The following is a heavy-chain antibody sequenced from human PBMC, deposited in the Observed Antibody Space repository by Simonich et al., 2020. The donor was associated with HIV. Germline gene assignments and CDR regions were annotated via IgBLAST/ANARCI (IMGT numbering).Heavy chain of an antibody. V-gene: IGHV3-49*03. CDR1: GFTFGDYA. J-gene: IGHJ1*01. CDR2: MRSKAYGGTT. D-gene: IGHD3-22*01. Sequence: EVQLVESGGGLVQPGRSLRLSCTASGFTFGDYAMSWFRQAPGKGLEWVGFMRSKAYGGTTEYAASVKGRFTISRDDSKSIAYLQMNSLKTEDTAVYYCTSSDYDSSDYYYRYFQHWGQGTLVTVSS. CDR3: TSSDYDSSDYYYRYFQH.